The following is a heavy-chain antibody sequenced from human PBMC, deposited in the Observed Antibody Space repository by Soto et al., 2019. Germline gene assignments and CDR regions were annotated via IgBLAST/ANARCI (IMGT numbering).Heavy chain of an antibody. V-gene: IGHV1-18*01. D-gene: IGHD3-10*01. CDR1: GYTFTNYG. Sequence: GASVKVSCKASGYTFTNYGISWVRQAPGQGLEWMGWISAYNGNTKYAQKLQGRVTMTTDTSTSTAYMELRSLRSDDTAVYYCARGVGSGSYYNQYTWFDPWGQGTLVTSSS. CDR2: ISAYNGNT. CDR3: ARGVGSGSYYNQYTWFDP. J-gene: IGHJ5*02.